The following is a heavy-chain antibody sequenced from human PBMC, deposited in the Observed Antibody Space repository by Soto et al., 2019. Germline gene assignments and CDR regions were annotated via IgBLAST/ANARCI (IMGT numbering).Heavy chain of an antibody. J-gene: IGHJ4*02. Sequence: KPSETLSLTCAVSGYSISSDYYWGWIRQPPGKGLEWIGSMFHSGSAYYNPSLKSRVTISLDTSKNQFSLKLRSVTTADTAVYYCTRDTHGVGATQTFDYWGQGTLGTVSS. D-gene: IGHD1-26*01. CDR3: TRDTHGVGATQTFDY. CDR2: MFHSGSA. V-gene: IGHV4-38-2*02. CDR1: GYSISSDYY.